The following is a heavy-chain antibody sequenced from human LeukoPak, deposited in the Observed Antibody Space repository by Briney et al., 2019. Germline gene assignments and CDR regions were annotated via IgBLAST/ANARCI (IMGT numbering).Heavy chain of an antibody. CDR3: AAAPQTYYYDSGDYYSDY. J-gene: IGHJ4*02. CDR2: FDAEDGET. D-gene: IGHD3-22*01. Sequence: ASVKVSCKVSGYSLTELSIQWVRQAPGERLEWMGGFDAEDGETIYAQKFQGRVTMTEDTSMDTAYMDLSSLRTEDTATYYCAAAPQTYYYDSGDYYSDYWGQGTLVTVSS. V-gene: IGHV1-24*01. CDR1: GYSLTELS.